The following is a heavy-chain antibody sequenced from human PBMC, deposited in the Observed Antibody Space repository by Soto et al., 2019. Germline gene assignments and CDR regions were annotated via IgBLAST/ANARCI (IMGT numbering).Heavy chain of an antibody. CDR1: GFTFDDYA. CDR3: AKGYSAGYYTSAIDY. J-gene: IGHJ4*02. D-gene: IGHD3-3*01. CDR2: ISWNSGSI. Sequence: SLRLSCASPGFTFDDYAMHWVRQAPGKGLEWVSGISWNSGSIGYADSVKGRFTISRDNSKNSLYLQMNSLRAEDTALYYCAKGYSAGYYTSAIDYWGQGTMVTVSS. V-gene: IGHV3-9*01.